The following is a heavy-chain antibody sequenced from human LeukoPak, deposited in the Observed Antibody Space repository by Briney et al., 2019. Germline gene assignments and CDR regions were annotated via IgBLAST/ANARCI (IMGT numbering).Heavy chain of an antibody. CDR3: ARDGNSDYVWGSYRYTSVNDAFDI. Sequence: GASVKVSCKASGGTFSSYAISWVRQAPGQGLEWMGRIIPIFGTANYAQKFQGRVTITTDESTSTACMELSSLRSEDTAVYYCARDGNSDYVWGSYRYTSVNDAFDIWGQGTMVTVSS. CDR2: IIPIFGTA. CDR1: GGTFSSYA. D-gene: IGHD3-16*02. V-gene: IGHV1-69*05. J-gene: IGHJ3*02.